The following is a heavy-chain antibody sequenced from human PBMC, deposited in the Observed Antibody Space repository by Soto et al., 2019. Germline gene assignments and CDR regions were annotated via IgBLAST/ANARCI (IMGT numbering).Heavy chain of an antibody. J-gene: IGHJ4*02. D-gene: IGHD3-22*01. CDR3: ARDVIRAYDDSSGYYYFDY. CDR2: IIPIFGTA. Sequence: ASVKVSCKASGGTFSSYAISWVRQAPGQGLEWMGGIIPIFGTANYAQKFQGRVTITADESTSTAYMKLSSLRSEDTAVYYCARDVIRAYDDSSGYYYFDYWGQGTLVTVSS. V-gene: IGHV1-69*13. CDR1: GGTFSSYA.